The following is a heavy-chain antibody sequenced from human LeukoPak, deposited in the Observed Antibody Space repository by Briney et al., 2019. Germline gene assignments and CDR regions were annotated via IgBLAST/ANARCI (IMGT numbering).Heavy chain of an antibody. Sequence: SETLSLTCAVYGCSFSGYYCSWVRQPPGKGLEWLGEINHSGRTNYNPSLKSRVPISVDTSKNQCFLKLSAVTAADPAVYYCASSTYDWNARGRFDRWGQGTLVTVSS. V-gene: IGHV4-34*01. D-gene: IGHD1-1*01. J-gene: IGHJ5*02. CDR3: ASSTYDWNARGRFDR. CDR2: INHSGRT. CDR1: GCSFSGYY.